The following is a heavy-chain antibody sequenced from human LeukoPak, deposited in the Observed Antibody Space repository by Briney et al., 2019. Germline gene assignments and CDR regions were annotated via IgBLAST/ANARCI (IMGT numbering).Heavy chain of an antibody. V-gene: IGHV4-34*01. CDR2: INHSGST. J-gene: IGHJ6*04. CDR3: ATRKMANEYYYYYYGMDV. CDR1: GGSFSGYY. D-gene: IGHD5-24*01. Sequence: PSETLSLTCAVYGGSFSGYYWSWIRQPPGKGLEWIGEINHSGSTNYNPSLKSRVTISVDTSKNQFSLKLSSVTAADTAVYYCATRKMANEYYYYYYGMDVWGKGTTVTVSS.